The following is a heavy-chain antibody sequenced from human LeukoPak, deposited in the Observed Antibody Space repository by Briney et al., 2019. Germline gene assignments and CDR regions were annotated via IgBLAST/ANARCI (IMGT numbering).Heavy chain of an antibody. Sequence: GGSLRLSCAASGFTFDDYGMSWVRQAPGKGLEWVSGINWNGGSTGYADSVKGRFTISRDNAKNSLYLQMNSLRAEDTAVYYCARDTEQWQWELHEFDYWGQGTLATVSS. J-gene: IGHJ4*02. D-gene: IGHD1-26*01. V-gene: IGHV3-20*04. CDR3: ARDTEQWQWELHEFDY. CDR1: GFTFDDYG. CDR2: INWNGGST.